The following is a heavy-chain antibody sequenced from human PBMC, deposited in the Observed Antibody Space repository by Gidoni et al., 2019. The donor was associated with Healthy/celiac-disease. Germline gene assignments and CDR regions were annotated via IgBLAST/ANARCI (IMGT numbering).Heavy chain of an antibody. D-gene: IGHD4-17*01. CDR1: GGSFSGYY. V-gene: IGHV4-34*01. Sequence: QVQLQQWGAGLLKPSETLSLTCAVYGGSFSGYYWSWIRQPPGKGLEWIGEINHSGSTNYNPSLKSRVTISVDTSKNQFSLKLSSVTAADTAVYYCARVFIAAFYGGPRTTFDYWGQGTLVTVSS. CDR3: ARVFIAAFYGGPRTTFDY. J-gene: IGHJ4*02. CDR2: INHSGST.